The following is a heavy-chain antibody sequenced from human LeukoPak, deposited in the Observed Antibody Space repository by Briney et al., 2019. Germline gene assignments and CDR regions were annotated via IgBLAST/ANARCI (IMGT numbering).Heavy chain of an antibody. Sequence: GGSLRLSCAASGFTFSSSWMHWVRQGPGKGLVWVARMNADGRTINYADSVKGRSTISRDNAKNTLYLQMNSLRTEDAAVYYCARAGNYYFDLWGRGTQVTVSS. CDR2: MNADGRTI. CDR1: GFTFSSSW. D-gene: IGHD1-7*01. V-gene: IGHV3-74*01. CDR3: ARAGNYYFDL. J-gene: IGHJ2*01.